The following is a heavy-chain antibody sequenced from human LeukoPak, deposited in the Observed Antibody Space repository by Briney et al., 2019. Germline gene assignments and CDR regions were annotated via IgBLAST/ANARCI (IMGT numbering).Heavy chain of an antibody. Sequence: GRSLRLSCAASGFTFSSYGMHWVRQAPGKGLEWVAVISYDGSNKYYADSVKGRFTISRDNSKNSLYLQMNSLRAEDTAVYYCARGAPRNGVYDSSGVNRFDYWGQGTLVTVSS. CDR3: ARGAPRNGVYDSSGVNRFDY. J-gene: IGHJ4*02. CDR2: ISYDGSNK. D-gene: IGHD3-22*01. V-gene: IGHV3-30*03. CDR1: GFTFSSYG.